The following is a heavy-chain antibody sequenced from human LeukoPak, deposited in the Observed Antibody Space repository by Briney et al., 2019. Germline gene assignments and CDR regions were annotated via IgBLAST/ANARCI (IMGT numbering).Heavy chain of an antibody. CDR1: GFSFSDYY. CDR3: ARDQEVATTD. CDR2: ISSSSSYK. Sequence: GGSLRLSCAASGFSFSDYYMSWIRQAPGKGLEWVSKISSSSSYKNYADSVKGRFTISRGNAKNSLYLQMNSLRAEDTAVYYCARDQEVATTDWGQGTLVTVSS. V-gene: IGHV3-11*06. J-gene: IGHJ4*02. D-gene: IGHD5-12*01.